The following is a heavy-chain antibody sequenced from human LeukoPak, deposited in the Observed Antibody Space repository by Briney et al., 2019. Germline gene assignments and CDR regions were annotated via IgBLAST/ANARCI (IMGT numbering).Heavy chain of an antibody. CDR3: ASTPPVLAAIGPTYYYMDV. V-gene: IGHV1-24*01. CDR2: FDPEDGKT. D-gene: IGHD2-2*01. CDR1: VYTLAELS. Sequence: GASVKVSCKVSVYTLAELSMHWVRQAPGKGLEWMGGFDPEDGKTIYAQKFQGRVTMTEDTSTDTAYMELSSLRSEDTAVYYCASTPPVLAAIGPTYYYMDVWGKGTTVTVSS. J-gene: IGHJ6*03.